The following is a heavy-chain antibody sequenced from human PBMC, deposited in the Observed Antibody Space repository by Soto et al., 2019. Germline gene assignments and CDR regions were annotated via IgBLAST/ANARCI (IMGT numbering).Heavy chain of an antibody. CDR1: GFTFGDHA. CDR3: AKEHIVVVTAPTPDY. Sequence: GGSMRLSCICSGFTFGDHAMSWFRQAPEKGREWVAFNSYDGSNKYYADSGKGRFTISRDNSKNTLYLQMNSLRAEDTAVYYCAKEHIVVVTAPTPDYWGQGTLVTVSS. CDR2: NSYDGSNK. V-gene: IGHV3-30*04. D-gene: IGHD2-21*02. J-gene: IGHJ4*02.